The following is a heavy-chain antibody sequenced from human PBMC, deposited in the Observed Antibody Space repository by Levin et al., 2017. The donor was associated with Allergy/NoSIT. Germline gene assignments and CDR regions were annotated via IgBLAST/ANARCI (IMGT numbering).Heavy chain of an antibody. V-gene: IGHV3-23*01. Sequence: GGSLRLSCAASGFSFSDYVMSWVRQAPGKGLEWVSVISESGGSTYYADSVRGRFTISRDNSKNTLYLQMNSLRAEDTAVYYCAKDRRGNWNYIGVFDYWGQGTLVTVSS. J-gene: IGHJ4*02. CDR2: ISESGGST. CDR3: AKDRRGNWNYIGVFDY. D-gene: IGHD1-7*01. CDR1: GFSFSDYV.